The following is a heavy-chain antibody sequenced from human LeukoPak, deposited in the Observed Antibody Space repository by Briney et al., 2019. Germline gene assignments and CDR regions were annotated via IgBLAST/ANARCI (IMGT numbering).Heavy chain of an antibody. D-gene: IGHD1-14*01. Sequence: GGSLRLSCAASGFTFSSYEMNLVRQAPGKGLEWVSYISSSGSTIYYADSVKGRFTISRGNAKNSLYLQMNSLRAEDTAVYYCAREYTAWDVWGKGTTVTVSS. J-gene: IGHJ6*04. CDR1: GFTFSSYE. V-gene: IGHV3-48*03. CDR2: ISSSGSTI. CDR3: AREYTAWDV.